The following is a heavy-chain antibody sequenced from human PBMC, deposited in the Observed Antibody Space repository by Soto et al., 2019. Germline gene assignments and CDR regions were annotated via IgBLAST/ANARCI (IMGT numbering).Heavy chain of an antibody. Sequence: LRLSCAASGFTFNTYSMNWVRQAPGKGLEWVSSISSSSSYIYYADSVKGRFTISRDNAKNSLYLQMNSLRAEDTAVYYCARDPGLGYCSSTRCPYYFDYWGQGTLVTVSS. CDR3: ARDPGLGYCSSTRCPYYFDY. D-gene: IGHD2-2*01. CDR1: GFTFNTYS. J-gene: IGHJ4*02. V-gene: IGHV3-21*01. CDR2: ISSSSSYI.